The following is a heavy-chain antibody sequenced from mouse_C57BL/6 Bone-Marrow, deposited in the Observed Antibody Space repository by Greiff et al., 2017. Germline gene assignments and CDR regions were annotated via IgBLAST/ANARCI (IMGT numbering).Heavy chain of an antibody. CDR1: GYTFTSYG. V-gene: IGHV1-81*01. CDR2: IYPRSGNT. D-gene: IGHD1-1*01. Sequence: QVQLQQPGAELVRPGTSVKLSCKASGYTFTSYGISWVKQRTGQGLEWIGEIYPRSGNTYYNEKFKGKATLTADKSSSTAYMELRSLTSEDSAVYFCARHGSSLWYFDVWGTGTTVTVSS. CDR3: ARHGSSLWYFDV. J-gene: IGHJ1*03.